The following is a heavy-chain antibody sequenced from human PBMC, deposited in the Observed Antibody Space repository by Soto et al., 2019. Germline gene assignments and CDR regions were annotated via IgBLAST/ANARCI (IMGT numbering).Heavy chain of an antibody. D-gene: IGHD2-21*02. CDR1: GYTLTESS. CDR2: FDPEDGET. CDR3: ATGFLAYCGGDCYSPRFDY. J-gene: IGHJ4*02. Sequence: ASVKVSCKVSGYTLTESSMHWVRQAPGKGLEWMGGFDPEDGETIYAQKFQGRVTMTEDTSTDTAYMELSSLRSEDTAVYYCATGFLAYCGGDCYSPRFDYWGQGTLVTVSS. V-gene: IGHV1-24*01.